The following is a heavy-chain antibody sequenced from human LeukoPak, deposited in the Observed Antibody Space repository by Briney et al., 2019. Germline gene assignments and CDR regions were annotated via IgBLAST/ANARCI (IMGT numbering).Heavy chain of an antibody. J-gene: IGHJ4*02. Sequence: AGGSLRLSCAASGFTFSSYWMHWVRQAPGKGLVWVSRINTDGSSTSYADSVKGRFTISRDNAKNTLYLQMNSLGAEDTAVYYCARVCVSGWTECMDYWGQGTLVTVSS. CDR1: GFTFSSYW. V-gene: IGHV3-74*01. CDR3: ARVCVSGWTECMDY. CDR2: INTDGSST. D-gene: IGHD6-19*01.